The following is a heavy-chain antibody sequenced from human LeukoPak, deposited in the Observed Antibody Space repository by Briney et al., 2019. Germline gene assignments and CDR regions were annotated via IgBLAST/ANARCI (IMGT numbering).Heavy chain of an antibody. CDR1: GYSITSADY. D-gene: IGHD3-10*01. V-gene: IGHV4-38-2*01. J-gene: IGHJ3*01. Sequence: SETLSLTCAVSGYSITSADYWGWIRQPPGKGLEWIGRIYQSGSAYYNPALKSCVTISVETSKNQFSLNLSSVTAPDPPVFYSARHSGSYPYDVLDLWGQETMVSVS. CDR2: IYQSGSA. CDR3: ARHSGSYPYDVLDL.